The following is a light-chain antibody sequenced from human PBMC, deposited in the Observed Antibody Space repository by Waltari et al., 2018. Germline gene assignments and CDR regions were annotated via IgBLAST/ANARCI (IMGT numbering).Light chain of an antibody. V-gene: IGKV1-39*01. CDR2: AAS. CDR3: QQDYISPWT. CDR1: QPIANY. Sequence: DIQMTQSPSSQSASVGDRVTIPSRASQPIANYVSWYHQKPGKGPKDLIYAASTLQTGVPTRFSGSGSGTDFTLTIASLEPEDAGTYFCQQDYISPWTFGQGTTVEV. J-gene: IGKJ1*01.